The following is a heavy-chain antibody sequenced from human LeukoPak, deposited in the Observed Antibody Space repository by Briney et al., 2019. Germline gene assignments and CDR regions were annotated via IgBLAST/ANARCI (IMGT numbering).Heavy chain of an antibody. CDR1: GGSVSSGSYY. Sequence: PSETLSLTCTVSGGSVSSGSYYWSWIRQPPGKGLEWIGYIYYSGSTNYNPSLKSRVTISVDTSKNQFSLKLSSVTAADTAVYYCARVEQYSSGWYGTWYYGMDVWGQGTTVTVSS. CDR2: IYYSGST. V-gene: IGHV4-61*01. D-gene: IGHD6-19*01. CDR3: ARVEQYSSGWYGTWYYGMDV. J-gene: IGHJ6*02.